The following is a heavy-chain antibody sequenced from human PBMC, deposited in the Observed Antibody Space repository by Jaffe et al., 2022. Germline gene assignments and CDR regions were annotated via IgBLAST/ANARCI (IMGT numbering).Heavy chain of an antibody. J-gene: IGHJ4*02. CDR1: GFTFSSYG. V-gene: IGHV3-30*02. CDR2: IRYDGSNK. Sequence: QVQLVESGGGVVQPGGSLRLSCAASGFTFSSYGMHWVRQAPGKGLEWVAFIRYDGSNKYYADSVKGRFTISRDNSKNTLYLQMNSLRAEDTAVYYCAKDRRIAVAGDAFDYWGQGTLVTVSS. D-gene: IGHD6-19*01. CDR3: AKDRRIAVAGDAFDY.